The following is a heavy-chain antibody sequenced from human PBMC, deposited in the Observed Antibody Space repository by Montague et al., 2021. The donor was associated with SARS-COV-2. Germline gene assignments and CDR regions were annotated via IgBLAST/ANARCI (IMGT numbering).Heavy chain of an antibody. CDR1: GDSVSSNSAA. D-gene: IGHD3-22*01. J-gene: IGHJ6*03. V-gene: IGHV6-1*01. CDR2: TYYRSKWYN. Sequence: CAISGDSVSSNSAAWNWIRQSPSRGLGWLGRTYYRSKWYNDYAVSVKSRITINPDTSKNQFSLKLTSVTAADTAVYYCARGRIDVNMIVVVVAGASFYMDVWGKGTTVTVSS. CDR3: ARGRIDVNMIVVVVAGASFYMDV.